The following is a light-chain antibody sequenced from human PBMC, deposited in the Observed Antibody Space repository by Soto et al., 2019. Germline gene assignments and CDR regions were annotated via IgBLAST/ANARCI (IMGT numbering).Light chain of an antibody. Sequence: QSALTQPASVPGSPGKSITISCTGTNNDVGGHMYVSWYQHQAGKVPKLIIYETDARPSGVSDRFSGSKSGNTASLTISGVHAEDEATYYCSAYRRGIIFFGGGTKVTVL. V-gene: IGLV2-14*01. CDR3: SAYRRGIIF. CDR1: NNDVGGHMY. J-gene: IGLJ2*01. CDR2: ETD.